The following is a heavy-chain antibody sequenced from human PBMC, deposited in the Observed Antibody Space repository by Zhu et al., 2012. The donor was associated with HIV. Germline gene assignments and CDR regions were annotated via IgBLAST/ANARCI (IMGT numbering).Heavy chain of an antibody. CDR2: INWSGEAT. CDR1: GFTFGKYA. CDR3: AKGAATNYHYYYYMDV. V-gene: IGHV3-43*01. Sequence: EVQLVESGGNVIQPGGPLRLSCAASGFTFGKYAMHWVRQAPGKGLEWISLINWSGEATYYTGSVQGRFTISRDNSKNSLYLQMNSLRPEDTALYYCAKGAATNYHYYYYMDVWGKGTTVSVSS. J-gene: IGHJ6*03. D-gene: IGHD3-10*01.